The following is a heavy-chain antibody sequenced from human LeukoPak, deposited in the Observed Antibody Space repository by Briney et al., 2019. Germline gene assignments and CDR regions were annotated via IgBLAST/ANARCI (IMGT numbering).Heavy chain of an antibody. CDR3: DIVVVPAASSYFDY. V-gene: IGHV4-38-2*02. J-gene: IGHJ4*02. Sequence: SETLSLTCTVSGYSISSGYYWGWIRQPPGKGLEWTGSIYHSGSTYYNPSLKSRVTISVDTSKNQFSLKLSSVTAADTAVYYCDIVVVPAASSYFDYWGQGTLVTVSS. CDR1: GYSISSGYY. D-gene: IGHD2-2*01. CDR2: IYHSGST.